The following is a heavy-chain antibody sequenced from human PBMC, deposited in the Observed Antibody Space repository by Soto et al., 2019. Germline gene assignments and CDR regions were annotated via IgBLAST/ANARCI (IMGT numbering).Heavy chain of an antibody. J-gene: IGHJ5*02. CDR2: ISWNSGSI. CDR3: AKEGKVVLWFGESGWFDP. V-gene: IGHV3-9*01. Sequence: EVQLVESGGGLVQPGRSLRLSCAASGFTFDDYAMHWVRQAPGKGLEWVSGISWNSGSIGYADSVKGRFTISRDNAKNSLYLQRNSRRAEDTALYYWAKEGKVVLWFGESGWFDPWGQGTLVTVSS. CDR1: GFTFDDYA. D-gene: IGHD3-10*01.